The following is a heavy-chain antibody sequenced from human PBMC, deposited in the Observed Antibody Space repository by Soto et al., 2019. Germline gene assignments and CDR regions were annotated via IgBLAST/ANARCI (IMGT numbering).Heavy chain of an antibody. Sequence: VQVVESGGGLVKPGGSLRLSCAASGFSFSSYSISWVRQAPGKGLEWVSSISPTGTDIHYADSVKGRFTVSRDNARNSLYLQMNTLRGDDTAVYYRARDGVAYTAYYYYMDVWGKGTTVSVSS. CDR3: ARDGVAYTAYYYYMDV. J-gene: IGHJ6*03. V-gene: IGHV3-21*01. CDR1: GFSFSSYS. CDR2: ISPTGTDI. D-gene: IGHD2-2*02.